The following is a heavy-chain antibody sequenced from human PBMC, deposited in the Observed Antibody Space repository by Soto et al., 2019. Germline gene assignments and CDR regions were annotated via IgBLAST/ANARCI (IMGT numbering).Heavy chain of an antibody. CDR3: ARAQITMVRGSRNYYFDY. V-gene: IGHV3-66*01. D-gene: IGHD3-10*01. Sequence: GGSLRLSCAASGFTVSSNYMSWVRQAPGKGLEWVSVIYSGGSTYYADSVKGRFTISRDNSKNTLYLQMNSLRAEDTAVYYCARAQITMVRGSRNYYFDYWGQGTLVTVSS. J-gene: IGHJ4*02. CDR2: IYSGGST. CDR1: GFTVSSNY.